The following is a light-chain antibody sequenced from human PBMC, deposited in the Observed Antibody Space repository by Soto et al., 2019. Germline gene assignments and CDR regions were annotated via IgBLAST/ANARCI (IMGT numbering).Light chain of an antibody. CDR3: QQYDHLPRT. CDR2: DAS. CDR1: QEISNY. V-gene: IGKV1-33*01. Sequence: DLQMIQSPSSLSASVGDRVTITCQASQEISNYLNWYQQKPVKAPQLMIYDASNLERGVPSRFSGRGSGTDFTFTISSLQPEDFATYYCQQYDHLPRTFGRGTKVEIK. J-gene: IGKJ1*01.